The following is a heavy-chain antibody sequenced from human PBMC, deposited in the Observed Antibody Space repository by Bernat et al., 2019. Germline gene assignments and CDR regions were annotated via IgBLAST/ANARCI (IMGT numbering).Heavy chain of an antibody. Sequence: EVRLLESGGGLVQPGGSLRLSCAASGFTFSSHAMNWVRQGPGKGLEWVSRSSESGDRTDYADSVEGRFTISRDNSKNTLYLQMNSLRAEDTAVYYCAKEECSGGACYATDYWGPGTLVTVSS. D-gene: IGHD2-15*01. CDR2: SSESGDRT. CDR1: GFTFSSHA. CDR3: AKEECSGGACYATDY. V-gene: IGHV3-23*01. J-gene: IGHJ4*02.